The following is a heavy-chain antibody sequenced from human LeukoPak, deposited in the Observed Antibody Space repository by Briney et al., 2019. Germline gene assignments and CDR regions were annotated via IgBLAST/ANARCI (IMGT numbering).Heavy chain of an antibody. V-gene: IGHV1-69*04. CDR3: ARSRTKYELRYFDWLLSYIDY. D-gene: IGHD3-9*01. J-gene: IGHJ4*02. CDR1: GGTFSSYA. CDR2: IIPILGIA. Sequence: ASVKVSCKASGGTFSSYAISWVRQAPGQGLEWMGRIIPILGIANYAQKFQGRVTITADKSASTAYMELSSLRSEDTAAYYCARSRTKYELRYFDWLLSYIDYWGQGTLVTVSS.